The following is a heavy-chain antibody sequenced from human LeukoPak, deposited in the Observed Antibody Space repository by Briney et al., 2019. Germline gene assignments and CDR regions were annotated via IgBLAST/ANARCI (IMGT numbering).Heavy chain of an antibody. J-gene: IGHJ4*02. CDR1: GFTFSTYS. Sequence: GGSLRLSCAASGFTFSTYSMNWVRQAPGKGLEWVSSISSRSNYAYYANSVKGRFTISRDNAKNSLYLQMNSLRAEDTAVYYCARDHIVVVVAAYFDYWGQGTLVTVSS. D-gene: IGHD2-15*01. CDR2: ISSRSNYA. V-gene: IGHV3-21*01. CDR3: ARDHIVVVVAAYFDY.